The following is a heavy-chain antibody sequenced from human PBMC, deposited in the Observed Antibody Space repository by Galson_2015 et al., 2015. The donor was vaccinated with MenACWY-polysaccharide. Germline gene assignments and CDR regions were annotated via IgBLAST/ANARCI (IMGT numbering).Heavy chain of an antibody. CDR2: INPNSGGT. CDR1: GHTFTGYY. J-gene: IGHJ6*02. D-gene: IGHD4-17*01. Sequence: SVKVSCKASGHTFTGYYMHWVRQAPGQGLEWMGRINPNSGGTNYAQKFQGRVTMTRDTSISTAYMELSRLRSDDTAVYYCARVFGAVTMDGMDVWGQGTTVTVSS. V-gene: IGHV1-2*06. CDR3: ARVFGAVTMDGMDV.